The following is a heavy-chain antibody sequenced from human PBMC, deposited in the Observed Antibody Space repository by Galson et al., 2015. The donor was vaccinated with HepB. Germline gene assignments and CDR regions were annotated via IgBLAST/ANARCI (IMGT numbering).Heavy chain of an antibody. Sequence: SLRLSCAASEFTFSNYWMSWVRQAPGKGLEWVANIKQDGSEKHYVDSVKGRFTVSRDNARNSLYLQMDSLGAEDTAVYYCARYPPTAGDSFDIWGQGTMVTVSS. CDR1: EFTFSNYW. CDR2: IKQDGSEK. CDR3: ARYPPTAGDSFDI. J-gene: IGHJ3*02. V-gene: IGHV3-7*03. D-gene: IGHD4-17*01.